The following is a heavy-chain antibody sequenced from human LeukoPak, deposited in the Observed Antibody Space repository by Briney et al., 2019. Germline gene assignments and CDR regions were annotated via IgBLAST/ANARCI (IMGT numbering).Heavy chain of an antibody. D-gene: IGHD6-6*01. Sequence: ASVKVSCEASGYTFTGYYMYWVRQAPGQGLEWMGWINPNSGGTYYAQKFQGRVTMTRDTSISTGYMELSRLRSDDTAVYYCARTEYSSSSGGFDPWGQGTLVTVSS. CDR2: INPNSGGT. CDR3: ARTEYSSSSGGFDP. V-gene: IGHV1-2*02. CDR1: GYTFTGYY. J-gene: IGHJ5*02.